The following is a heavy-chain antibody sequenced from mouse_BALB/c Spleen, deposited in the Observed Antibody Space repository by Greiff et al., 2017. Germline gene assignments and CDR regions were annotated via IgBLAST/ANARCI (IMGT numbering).Heavy chain of an antibody. D-gene: IGHD2-1*01. CDR2: ISSGGSYT. V-gene: IGHV5-9-4*01. CDR3: ARFGNSFFDY. Sequence: EVKLMESGGGLVKPGGSLKLSCAASGFTFSSYAMSWVRQSPEKRLEWVAEISSGGSYTYYPDTVTGRFTISRDNAKNTLYLEMSSLRSEDTAMYYCARFGNSFFDYWGQGTTLTVSS. J-gene: IGHJ2*01. CDR1: GFTFSSYA.